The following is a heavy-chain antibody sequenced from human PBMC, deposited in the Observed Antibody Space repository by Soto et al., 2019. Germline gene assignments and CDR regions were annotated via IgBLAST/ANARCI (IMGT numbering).Heavy chain of an antibody. D-gene: IGHD1-1*01. CDR3: VKDWRGNNCAGGGCLAS. CDR2: ISERGDTT. V-gene: IGHV3-23*01. CDR1: GFAFKDYA. J-gene: IGHJ4*02. Sequence: PGGSLRLSCATSGFAFKDYARSWVRQAPGKGLEWVASISERGDTTYYADSVRGRFTIGRDSLKDTLHLQMNSLRAEDSALYYCVKDWRGNNCAGGGCLASWGQGTQVTVSS.